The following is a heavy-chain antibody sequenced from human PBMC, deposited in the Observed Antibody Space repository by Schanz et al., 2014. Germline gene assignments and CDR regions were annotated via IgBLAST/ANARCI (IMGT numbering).Heavy chain of an antibody. CDR1: GFTFRKFA. Sequence: QVQLVESGGGVVQPGRSLRLSCAASGFTFRKFAIHWVRQAPGKGLEWVAVISYDGSHKDNEDSVKGRFTIPRDNSKNTLYLQMNSLRAEDTAVYDCARDRQQLVGRIGYYYGMDVWGQGTPVTVSS. CDR2: ISYDGSHK. J-gene: IGHJ6*02. V-gene: IGHV3-30*04. CDR3: ARDRQQLVGRIGYYYGMDV. D-gene: IGHD6-13*01.